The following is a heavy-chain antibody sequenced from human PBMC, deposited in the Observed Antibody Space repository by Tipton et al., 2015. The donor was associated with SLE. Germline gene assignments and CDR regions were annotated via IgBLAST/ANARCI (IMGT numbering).Heavy chain of an antibody. CDR3: TPVFAVVASDL. D-gene: IGHD2-15*01. J-gene: IGHJ2*01. V-gene: IGHV3-15*01. CDR2: IKSKTDGGTT. CDR1: GFTFSNAW. Sequence: SLRLSCAASGFTFSNAWMSWVRQAPGKGLEWVGRIKSKTDGGTTDYAAAVKGRFTISRDDSKNTLYLQMNSLKTEDTAVYYCTPVFAVVASDLWGRGPLVTVSS.